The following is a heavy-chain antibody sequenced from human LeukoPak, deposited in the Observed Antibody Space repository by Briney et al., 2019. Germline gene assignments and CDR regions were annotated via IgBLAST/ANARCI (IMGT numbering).Heavy chain of an antibody. D-gene: IGHD3-9*01. CDR1: GGSISRSNW. CDR3: ATYYDILSGYTFDY. CDR2: IHDTGST. V-gene: IGHV4-4*02. J-gene: IGHJ4*02. Sequence: SRTLSLTCTVSGGSISRSNWWSWVRQPPGKGLEWIGEIHDTGSTNYNPPLKSRVTMSLDKSKNQFSLNLNSVTAADTAVYYCATYYDILSGYTFDYWGQGTLVAVSS.